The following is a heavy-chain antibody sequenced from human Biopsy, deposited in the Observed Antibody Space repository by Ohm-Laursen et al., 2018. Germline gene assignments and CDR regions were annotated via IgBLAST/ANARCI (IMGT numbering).Heavy chain of an antibody. Sequence: ASVKVSCKASGYTFNTYDINWVRQAAGQGPEWMGWMNPNRGNTGFAQKFQGRITMTRSTSITTAYMELTNLRSEDTAVYYCAREGAFGDTDAYYGLDVWGLGTTVTVSS. CDR3: AREGAFGDTDAYYGLDV. J-gene: IGHJ6*02. CDR1: GYTFNTYD. V-gene: IGHV1-8*01. CDR2: MNPNRGNT. D-gene: IGHD3-16*01.